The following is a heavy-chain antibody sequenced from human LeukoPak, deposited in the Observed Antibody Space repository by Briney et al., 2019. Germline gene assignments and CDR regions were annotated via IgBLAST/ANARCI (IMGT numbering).Heavy chain of an antibody. Sequence: GGSLRLSCAASGFIVSSNYISWVRQAPGKGLQWVSVIYSGGNTFYADSVKGRFTISRHDSKNTVYLQMNSLRTEDTAVYYCAKSRSSLGPSSLDYWGQGALVTVSS. D-gene: IGHD6-6*01. CDR2: IYSGGNT. CDR1: GFIVSSNY. V-gene: IGHV3-53*04. J-gene: IGHJ4*02. CDR3: AKSRSSLGPSSLDY.